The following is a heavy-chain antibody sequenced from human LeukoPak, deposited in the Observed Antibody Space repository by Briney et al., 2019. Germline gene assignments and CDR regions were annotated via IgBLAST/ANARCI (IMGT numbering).Heavy chain of an antibody. J-gene: IGHJ3*01. CDR1: GGSISSYY. CDR2: VYFTGST. Sequence: PSETLSLTCTVSGGSISSYYWSWVRHPPGKGLECVGFVYFTGSTNYSPSLTSRVPISVDTSKHQFSLKLRSVTAADTAVYYCARISSSNWYNERGAFDVWGQGTMVTVSS. D-gene: IGHD6-13*01. V-gene: IGHV4-59*01. CDR3: ARISSSNWYNERGAFDV.